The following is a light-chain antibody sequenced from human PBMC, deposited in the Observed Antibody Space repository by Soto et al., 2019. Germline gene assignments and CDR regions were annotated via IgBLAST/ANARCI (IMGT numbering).Light chain of an antibody. CDR2: LGS. J-gene: IGKJ1*01. V-gene: IGKV2-28*01. CDR1: QSVLNSDGYNR. Sequence: DIVMTQSPLSLPVTPGEAASISCRSSQSVLNSDGYNRMDWYLQKPGRSPQLLIYLGSNRASGVPDRFSGSGSGTDFTLTISRLEPEDVGVYYCMQALQTPWTFGQGTNVDI. CDR3: MQALQTPWT.